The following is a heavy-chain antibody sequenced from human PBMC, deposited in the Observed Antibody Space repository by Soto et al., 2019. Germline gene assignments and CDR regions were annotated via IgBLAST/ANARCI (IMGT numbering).Heavy chain of an antibody. CDR2: ITRGGSLT. CDR1: GFTFSDYE. Sequence: LRLSCVVSGFTFSDYEMNWVRQAPGKGLEWVSYITRGGSLTYYADSVKGRFTISRDNAKNSLYLQMNSLRAEDTAVYYCTRTYYYDNSGYDYWGQGTLVTVSS. CDR3: TRTYYYDNSGYDY. J-gene: IGHJ4*02. D-gene: IGHD3-22*01. V-gene: IGHV3-48*03.